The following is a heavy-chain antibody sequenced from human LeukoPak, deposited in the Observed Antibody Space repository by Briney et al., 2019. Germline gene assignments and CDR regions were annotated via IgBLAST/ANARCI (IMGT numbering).Heavy chain of an antibody. CDR3: VGGEWGTGLVY. CDR2: TYYRSKWYN. CDR1: GDSVSGNSVA. J-gene: IGHJ4*02. D-gene: IGHD6-19*01. V-gene: IGHV6-1*01. Sequence: SQTLSLTCAISGDSVSGNSVAWNWIRQSPSRGLEWLGRTYYRSKWYNDYAVSVKSRITINPDTSKNQFSLQLNSVTPEDTAVYYCVGGEWGTGLVYWGQGTLLTVSS.